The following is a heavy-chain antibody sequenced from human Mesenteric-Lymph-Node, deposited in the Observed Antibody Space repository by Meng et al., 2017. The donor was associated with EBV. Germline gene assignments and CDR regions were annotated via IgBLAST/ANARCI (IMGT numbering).Heavy chain of an antibody. V-gene: IGHV3-74*01. J-gene: IGHJ4*02. CDR1: GFTFSRYW. D-gene: IGHD6-25*01. CDR3: SRDLVGSDDD. CDR2: TNEDGGIT. Sequence: GQLVESGGALVPPGGSLRLACAASGFTFSRYWMHWVRQAPGKGLVWVSRTNEDGGITTYADSVKGRFTISRDNTKNTLYLQMNSLRAEDTGVYFCSRDLVGSDDDWGQGTLVTVSS.